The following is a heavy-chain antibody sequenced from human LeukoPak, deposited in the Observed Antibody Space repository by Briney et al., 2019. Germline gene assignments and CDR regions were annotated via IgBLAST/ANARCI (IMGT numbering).Heavy chain of an antibody. D-gene: IGHD4-23*01. Sequence: TASETLSLTCTVSGYSISSGYYWGWIRQPPGKGLEWIGSIYHSGSTYYNPSLKSRVTISLDTSKNQFSLKLSSVTAADTAVYYCARACGGNSQYFQHWGQGTLVTVSS. CDR3: ARACGGNSQYFQH. V-gene: IGHV4-38-2*02. CDR1: GYSISSGYY. J-gene: IGHJ1*01. CDR2: IYHSGST.